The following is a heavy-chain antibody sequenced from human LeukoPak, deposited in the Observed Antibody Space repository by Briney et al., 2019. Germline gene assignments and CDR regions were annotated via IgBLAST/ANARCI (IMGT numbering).Heavy chain of an antibody. J-gene: IGHJ4*02. CDR2: ISYDGSNK. V-gene: IGHV3-30*03. D-gene: IGHD3-22*01. CDR3: ARSHYDSSHYYYPVFDY. Sequence: GGSLRLSCAVSGFTFSTYWMSWVRQAPGKGLEWVAVISYDGSNKYYADSVKGRFTMSRDNSKNTLYLQMNSLRAEDTAVYYCARSHYDSSHYYYPVFDYWGQGTLVTVSS. CDR1: GFTFSTYW.